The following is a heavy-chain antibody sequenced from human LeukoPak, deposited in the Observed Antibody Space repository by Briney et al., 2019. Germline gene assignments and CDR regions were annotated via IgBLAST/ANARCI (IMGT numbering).Heavy chain of an antibody. Sequence: GGSLRLSCVGSGFIFRSYAVTWVRQAPGKGLEWVSSITANGDATYYADYVKGRFTISRDNSKNTLYLQMSSLRAEDTAVYYCATFGVIVRNDYFDYWGQGALVAVSS. V-gene: IGHV3-23*01. D-gene: IGHD3-3*01. CDR3: ATFGVIVRNDYFDY. CDR2: ITANGDAT. J-gene: IGHJ4*02. CDR1: GFIFRSYA.